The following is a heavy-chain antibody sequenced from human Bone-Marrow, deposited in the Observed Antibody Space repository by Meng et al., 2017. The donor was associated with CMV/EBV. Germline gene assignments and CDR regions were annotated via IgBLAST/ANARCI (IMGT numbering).Heavy chain of an antibody. CDR2: ISSNGGST. D-gene: IGHD6-13*01. J-gene: IGHJ4*02. CDR1: GFTFSSYA. V-gene: IGHV3-64*02. CDR3: AREPYSSSWYPFDY. Sequence: GESLKISCATSGFTFSSYAMHWVRQAPGKGLEYVSAISSNGGSTYYADSVKGSFTISRDNSKNTLYLQMGSLRAEDMAVYYCAREPYSSSWYPFDYWGQGTLVTVSS.